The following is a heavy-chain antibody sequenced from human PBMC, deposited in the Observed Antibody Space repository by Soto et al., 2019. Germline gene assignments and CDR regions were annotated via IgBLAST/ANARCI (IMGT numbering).Heavy chain of an antibody. CDR3: ARAPLANWGSDAFDI. CDR2: ISAYKGNT. V-gene: IGHV1-18*04. CDR1: CYTFRSYG. J-gene: IGHJ3*02. Sequence: SVEVSFRASCYTFRSYGISWVREAPGQGLEWMGWISAYKGNTNYAQKLQGRVTMTTDTSTSTAYMELRSLRSDDTAVYYCARAPLANWGSDAFDIWGQGTMVTVSS. D-gene: IGHD7-27*01.